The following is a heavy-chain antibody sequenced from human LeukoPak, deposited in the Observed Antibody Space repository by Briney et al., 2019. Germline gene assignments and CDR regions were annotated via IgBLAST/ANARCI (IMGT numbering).Heavy chain of an antibody. CDR2: MNTNSGNT. CDR3: ARGRYCSSTSCYRNWFDP. Sequence: ASVKVSCKASGYTFTSYDINWVRQATGQGLEWMGWMNTNSGNTGYAQKFQGRVTITRNTSISTAYMELSSLRSEDTAVYYCARGRYCSSTSCYRNWFDPWGQGTLVTVSS. D-gene: IGHD2-2*01. J-gene: IGHJ5*02. V-gene: IGHV1-8*03. CDR1: GYTFTSYD.